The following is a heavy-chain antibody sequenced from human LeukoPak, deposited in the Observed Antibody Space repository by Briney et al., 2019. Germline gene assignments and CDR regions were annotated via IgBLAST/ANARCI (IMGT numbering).Heavy chain of an antibody. CDR1: GFTMSTYA. CDR3: TKVGAVPVGWYFDL. CDR2: ISGSASTT. J-gene: IGHJ2*01. V-gene: IGHV3-23*02. D-gene: IGHD2-2*01. Sequence: GGSLRLSCAASGFTMSTYAMSWVRLAPGKGLEWVSGISGSASTTYYGDSVKGRFTISRDDSKNTLYLQMSSLRVEDTALYYCTKVGAVPVGWYFDLWGRGALVTVSS.